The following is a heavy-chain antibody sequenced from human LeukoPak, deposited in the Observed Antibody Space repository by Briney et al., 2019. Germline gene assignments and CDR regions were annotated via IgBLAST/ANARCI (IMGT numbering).Heavy chain of an antibody. Sequence: GGSLRLSCVASGITFSSYAMSWVRQAPGKGLEWVSAISGGGGSTYYADSVKGRFTISRDNSKNTLYLQMNSLRAEDTAVYYCAKWARDCSSTSCYMRYWGQGTPVTVSS. V-gene: IGHV3-23*01. J-gene: IGHJ4*02. CDR1: GITFSSYA. CDR3: AKWARDCSSTSCYMRY. D-gene: IGHD2-2*02. CDR2: ISGGGGST.